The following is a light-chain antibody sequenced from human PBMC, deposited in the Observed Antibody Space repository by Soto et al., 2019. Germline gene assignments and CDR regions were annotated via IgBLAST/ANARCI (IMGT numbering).Light chain of an antibody. CDR3: QQYSTSPIT. V-gene: IGKV3-20*01. J-gene: IGKJ5*01. CDR2: SAS. Sequence: ETVLTQSPGTLSLSPGERATLSCRASQSSSSYLTWYQQRPGQAPRLLLYSASRRATGIPDRFSGSGSGTDFTHTISRLEPEDFSVYYCQQYSTSPITVGQGTRLEIK. CDR1: QSSSSY.